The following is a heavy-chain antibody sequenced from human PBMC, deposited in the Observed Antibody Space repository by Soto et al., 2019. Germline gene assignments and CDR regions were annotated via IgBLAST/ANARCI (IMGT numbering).Heavy chain of an antibody. CDR3: TTDSPGYCSGGSCYDFDY. CDR1: GFSFTNAW. J-gene: IGHJ4*02. CDR2: VKSKVDGGAT. D-gene: IGHD2-15*01. V-gene: IGHV3-15*07. Sequence: GGSLRLSCAVSGFSFTNAWMNWVRQPPGKGLEWVGRVKSKVDGGATDYAAPVKGRFTISRDDSRNTLYLQMSSLKTEDTAVYYCTTDSPGYCSGGSCYDFDYWGQGTLVTVSS.